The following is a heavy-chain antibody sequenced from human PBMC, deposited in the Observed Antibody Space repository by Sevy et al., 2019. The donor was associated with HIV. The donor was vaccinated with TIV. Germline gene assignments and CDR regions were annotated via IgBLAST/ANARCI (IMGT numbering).Heavy chain of an antibody. V-gene: IGHV3-30*09. CDR1: GFTFSSYA. CDR3: ARLTSAGTRYFDS. J-gene: IGHJ4*02. CDR2: ISYGGDNK. D-gene: IGHD6-13*01. Sequence: GGSLRLSCAASGFTFSSYAFYWVRQAPGKGLEWVAVISYGGDNKFYADSVKGRFAVSRDNSKDTLFLQMNSLRSEDTAVDYCARLTSAGTRYFDSWGQGTMVTVSS.